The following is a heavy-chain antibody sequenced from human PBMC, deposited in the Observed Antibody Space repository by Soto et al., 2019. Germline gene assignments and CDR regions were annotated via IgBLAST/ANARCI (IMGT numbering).Heavy chain of an antibody. CDR2: IYSGGST. Sequence: GGSLRLSCAASGFTVSSNYMSWVSQAPGKGLEWVSVIYSGGSTYYADSVKGRFTISRDNSKNTLYLQMNSLRAEDTAVYYCARDRGYYGSGSYAGFDPWGQGTLVTVSS. V-gene: IGHV3-66*01. D-gene: IGHD3-10*01. CDR3: ARDRGYYGSGSYAGFDP. CDR1: GFTVSSNY. J-gene: IGHJ5*02.